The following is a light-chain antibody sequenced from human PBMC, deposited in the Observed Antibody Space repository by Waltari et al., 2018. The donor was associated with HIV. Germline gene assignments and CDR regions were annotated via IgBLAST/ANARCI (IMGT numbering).Light chain of an antibody. CDR2: QYT. CDR1: KLGDKY. J-gene: IGLJ2*01. V-gene: IGLV3-1*01. CDR3: QAWDNSTAV. Sequence: SYELTQPPSVSVSPGLTASVTCSGDKLGDKYVCWYQQKPGQSPVLVIYQYTKRPSGIPERFSGSNSGNTATLTISGTQAVDEADYYCQAWDNSTAVFGGGTQLTVL.